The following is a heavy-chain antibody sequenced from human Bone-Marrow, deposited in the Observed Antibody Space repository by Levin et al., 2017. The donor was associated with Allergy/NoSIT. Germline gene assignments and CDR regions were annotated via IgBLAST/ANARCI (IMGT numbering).Heavy chain of an antibody. CDR2: IKADGSET. CDR1: ESFSNFW. D-gene: IGHD3-22*01. V-gene: IGHV3-7*01. CDR3: GCGNYYDNSCYHYDHDAFDI. J-gene: IGHJ3*02. Sequence: GGSLRLSCAASESFSNFWMNWVRQAPGKGLEWVANIKADGSETSYVDSVKGRFTISRDNAKNSLYLQMNSLRAEDTAVYYCGCGNYYDNSCYHYDHDAFDIWGQGTMVTVSP.